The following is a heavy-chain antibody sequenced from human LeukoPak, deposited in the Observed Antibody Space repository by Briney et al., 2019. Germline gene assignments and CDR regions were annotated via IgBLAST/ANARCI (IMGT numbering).Heavy chain of an antibody. D-gene: IGHD3-3*01. Sequence: SETLSLTCTVSGASISSGTYYWGWIRQPPGKGLDWFRSMLYSGNNHYTPSLKSRVTISTDTSKNQFSLDLSSVTAADTAVYYCARRPSYDFWTGYYRGYFDSWGQGTLVTVSS. CDR1: GASISSGTYY. CDR2: MLYSGNN. CDR3: ARRPSYDFWTGYYRGYFDS. J-gene: IGHJ4*02. V-gene: IGHV4-39*01.